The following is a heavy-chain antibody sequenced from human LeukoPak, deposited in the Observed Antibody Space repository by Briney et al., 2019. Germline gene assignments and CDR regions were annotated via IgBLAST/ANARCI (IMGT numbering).Heavy chain of an antibody. V-gene: IGHV3-23*01. D-gene: IGHD6-19*01. Sequence: GGSLRLSCAASGFTFSSYAMSWVRQAPGKGLEWVSAISGSGGSTYYADSVKGRFTISRDDSKNTLYLQMNSLRAEDTAVYYCAKDSLPFVSGWYYWGQGTLVTVSS. CDR1: GFTFSSYA. CDR2: ISGSGGST. J-gene: IGHJ4*02. CDR3: AKDSLPFVSGWYY.